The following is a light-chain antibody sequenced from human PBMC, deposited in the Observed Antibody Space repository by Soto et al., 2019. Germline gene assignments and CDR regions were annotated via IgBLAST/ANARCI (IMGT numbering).Light chain of an antibody. J-gene: IGKJ4*02. Sequence: EVLMTQSPATLSLSPGERATLSCRASQSVSSNLAWYQQRRGQAPRLLIYGASSRATGIPARFSGSGAGTEFTLTISSLQSEDFAVYYCQQYDNWPPLTFGGGTKVDLK. CDR1: QSVSSN. CDR3: QQYDNWPPLT. CDR2: GAS. V-gene: IGKV3D-15*01.